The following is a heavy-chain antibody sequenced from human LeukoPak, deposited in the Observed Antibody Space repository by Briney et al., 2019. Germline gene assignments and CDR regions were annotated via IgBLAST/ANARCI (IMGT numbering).Heavy chain of an antibody. CDR3: AKGPPYYYGSGGVVGAFDI. CDR2: IWYDGSNK. Sequence: PGGSLRLSCAASGFTFSSYGMHWVRQAPGKGLEWAAVIWYDGSNKYYADSVKGRFTISRDNSKNTLYLQMNSLRAEDTAVYYCAKGPPYYYGSGGVVGAFDIWGQGTMVTVSS. V-gene: IGHV3-33*06. J-gene: IGHJ3*02. D-gene: IGHD3-10*01. CDR1: GFTFSSYG.